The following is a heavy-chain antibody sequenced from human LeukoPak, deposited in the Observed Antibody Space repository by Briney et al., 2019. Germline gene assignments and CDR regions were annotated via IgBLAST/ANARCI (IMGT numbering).Heavy chain of an antibody. D-gene: IGHD2-2*01. CDR1: GFTFSSYS. CDR3: ARGRSVVPAVPGGYYYMDV. Sequence: PGGSLRLSCAASGFTFSSYSMNWVRQPPGKGLELVSSISSSSSYIYYADSVKGRFTISRDNAKNSLYLQMNSLRAEDTAVYYCARGRSVVPAVPGGYYYMDVWGKGTTVTVSS. J-gene: IGHJ6*03. CDR2: ISSSSSYI. V-gene: IGHV3-21*01.